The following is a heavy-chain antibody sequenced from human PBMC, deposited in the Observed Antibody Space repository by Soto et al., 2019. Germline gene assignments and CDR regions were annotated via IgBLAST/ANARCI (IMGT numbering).Heavy chain of an antibody. D-gene: IGHD2-8*01. CDR3: VRRKLEMMYVGWVDP. J-gene: IGHJ5*02. CDR1: GDSISSRNW. CDR2: IHHSGST. V-gene: IGHV4-4*02. Sequence: QVQLQESGPGLVKPSETLSLTCAVSGDSISSRNWWSWVRQTPGKGLEYIGEIHHSGSTNYNPSLKSRVTMSVDKSKNQFSLNLNSVTAADTSIYYCVRRKLEMMYVGWVDPWGQGTLVTVSS.